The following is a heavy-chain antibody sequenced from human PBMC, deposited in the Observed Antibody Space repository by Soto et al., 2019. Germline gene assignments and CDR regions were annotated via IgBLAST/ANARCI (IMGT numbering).Heavy chain of an antibody. Sequence: SETLSLTCTVSDASITDYYWNWIRRPPGKGLEWIGYVSYSGSSNYNPSLKNRVAVSLDTSKNQFSLKLSSVTAADTAVYYCTRLRCGGAFDYWGQGTLVTV. D-gene: IGHD1-26*01. CDR3: TRLRCGGAFDY. V-gene: IGHV4-59*08. CDR1: DASITDYY. CDR2: VSYSGSS. J-gene: IGHJ4*02.